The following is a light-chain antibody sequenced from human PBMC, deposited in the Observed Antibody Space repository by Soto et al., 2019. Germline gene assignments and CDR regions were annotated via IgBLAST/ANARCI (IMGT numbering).Light chain of an antibody. V-gene: IGKV4-1*01. CDR1: QSVFYSSTNKNY. J-gene: IGKJ1*01. CDR3: QQYYGVSPT. Sequence: DIVMTQSPDSLAVSLGERATINCKSSQSVFYSSTNKNYLAWYQQKPGQPPKLLIYWASTRESGVPDRFSGSGSGTDFTLTISSLQAEDVAVYYCQQYYGVSPTFGQGTKVEVK. CDR2: WAS.